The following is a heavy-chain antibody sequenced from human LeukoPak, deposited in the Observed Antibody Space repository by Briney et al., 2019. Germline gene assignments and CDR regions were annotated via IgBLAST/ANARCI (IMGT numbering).Heavy chain of an antibody. CDR1: GFTFSSYW. V-gene: IGHV4-4*02. J-gene: IGHJ3*02. CDR2: IYHSGST. D-gene: IGHD3-10*01. Sequence: GSLRLSCAASGFTFSSYWMSWVRQPPGKGLEWIGEIYHSGSTNYNPSLKSRVTISVDKSKNQFSLKLSSVTAADTAVYYCARLLEVAFDIWGQGTMVTVSS. CDR3: ARLLEVAFDI.